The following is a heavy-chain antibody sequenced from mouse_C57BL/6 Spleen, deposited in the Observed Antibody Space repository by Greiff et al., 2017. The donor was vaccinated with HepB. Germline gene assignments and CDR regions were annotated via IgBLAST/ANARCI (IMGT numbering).Heavy chain of an antibody. CDR3: ARLGGNYADWFAY. CDR2: ISDGGSYT. J-gene: IGHJ3*01. Sequence: EVMLVESGGGLVKPGGSLKLSCAASGFTFSSYAMSWVRQTPEKRLEWVATISDGGSYTYYPDNVKGRFTISRDNAKNNLYLQMSHLKSEDTAMYYCARLGGNYADWFAYWGQGTLVTVSA. CDR1: GFTFSSYA. D-gene: IGHD2-1*01. V-gene: IGHV5-4*03.